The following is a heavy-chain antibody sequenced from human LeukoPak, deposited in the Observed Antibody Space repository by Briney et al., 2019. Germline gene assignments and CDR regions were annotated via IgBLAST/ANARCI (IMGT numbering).Heavy chain of an antibody. Sequence: PGGSLRLSCAASGFTYSIYGMHWVRQAPGKGLEWVALIWYDGSNKYYADSVKGRFTISRDNSKNTLYLQMNSLKAEDTAVYYCARDRGSGSYLSWGQGTLVTVSS. J-gene: IGHJ4*02. CDR3: ARDRGSGSYLS. CDR1: GFTYSIYG. D-gene: IGHD1-26*01. CDR2: IWYDGSNK. V-gene: IGHV3-33*01.